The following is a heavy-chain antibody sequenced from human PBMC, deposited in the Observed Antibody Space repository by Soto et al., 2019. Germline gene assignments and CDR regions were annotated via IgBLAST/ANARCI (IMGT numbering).Heavy chain of an antibody. Sequence: QVQLVQSGAEVKKPGASVKVSCKASGYTFTSYDINWVRQATGQGLEWMGWMNPNSGNTGYAQKFQCRVTMTRNTSISTAYMELSSLRSEDTAVYYCARAYSSSSPGNYYFDYWGQGTLVTVSS. J-gene: IGHJ4*02. V-gene: IGHV1-8*01. CDR2: MNPNSGNT. CDR3: ARAYSSSSPGNYYFDY. D-gene: IGHD6-6*01. CDR1: GYTFTSYD.